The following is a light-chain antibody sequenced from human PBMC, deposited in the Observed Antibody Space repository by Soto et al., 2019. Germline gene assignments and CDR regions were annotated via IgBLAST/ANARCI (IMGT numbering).Light chain of an antibody. CDR2: EVS. J-gene: IGLJ1*01. V-gene: IGLV2-18*01. CDR3: TLYTTTNTYV. CDR1: SSDVGGYNY. Sequence: QSVLTQPASVSGSPGQSITISCTGTSSDVGGYNYVSWYQQPPGTAPKLMIYEVSNRPSGVPDRFSGSKSGNTASLTISGLQAEDEADYYCTLYTTTNTYVFGTGTKVTVL.